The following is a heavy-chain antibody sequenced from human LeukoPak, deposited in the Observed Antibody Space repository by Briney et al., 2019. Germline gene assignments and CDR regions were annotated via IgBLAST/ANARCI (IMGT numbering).Heavy chain of an antibody. CDR2: IYHSGST. D-gene: IGHD3-22*01. CDR3: ARRASYYDSGGYYRGDAFDI. V-gene: IGHV4-4*02. J-gene: IGHJ3*02. Sequence: SETLSPTCAVSGGSISSSNWWSWVRQPPGKGLEWIGEIYHSGSTNYNPSLKSRVTISVDKSKNQFSLKLTSVTAADTAVYYCARRASYYDSGGYYRGDAFDIWGQGTMVTVSS. CDR1: GGSISSSNW.